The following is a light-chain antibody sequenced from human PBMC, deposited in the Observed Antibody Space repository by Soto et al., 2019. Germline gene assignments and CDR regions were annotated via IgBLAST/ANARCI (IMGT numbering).Light chain of an antibody. V-gene: IGLV1-40*01. J-gene: IGLJ3*02. CDR1: SSNIGAGYD. CDR2: GNS. CDR3: QSYDSRLSGWV. Sequence: QSVLTQPPSVSGAPGQRVTISCTGTSSNIGAGYDVHWYQQLPGTAPKLLIYGNSNRPSGVPDRFSGSKSGTSASLAITGLQAEDEADYYCQSYDSRLSGWVFGVGTKLTVL.